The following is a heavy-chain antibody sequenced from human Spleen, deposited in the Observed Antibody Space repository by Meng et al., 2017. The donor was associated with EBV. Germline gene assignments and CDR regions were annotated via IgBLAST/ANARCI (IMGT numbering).Heavy chain of an antibody. Sequence: QVPLVQSGPEVTKPVSSVKVSCKVSGDTFGYYTISWVRQAQGQGPEWMGGIIPIYGTTSYAQKFQGRVMISADESTTTAYMEMRSLTLDDTAVYSCARESPDRSTDPWGQGTLVTVSS. J-gene: IGHJ5*02. CDR3: ARESPDRSTDP. V-gene: IGHV1-69*01. CDR2: IIPIYGTT. CDR1: GDTFGYYT.